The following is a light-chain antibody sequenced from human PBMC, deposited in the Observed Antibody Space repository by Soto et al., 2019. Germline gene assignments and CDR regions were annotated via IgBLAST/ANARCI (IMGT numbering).Light chain of an antibody. V-gene: IGLV2-23*02. Sequence: QSALTQPASVSGSPGQSITISCTGTSNDVGSYKFVSWYQQYPGKAPKLIIFEVSKRPSGVSNRFSVSKSGKRASLTISGLRAEGEADYYCCSHTSNTFPYVFGSGTKLTVL. J-gene: IGLJ1*01. CDR1: SNDVGSYKF. CDR2: EVS. CDR3: CSHTSNTFPYV.